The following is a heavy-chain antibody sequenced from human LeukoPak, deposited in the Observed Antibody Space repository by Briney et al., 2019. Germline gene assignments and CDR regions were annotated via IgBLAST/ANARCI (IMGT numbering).Heavy chain of an antibody. J-gene: IGHJ4*02. V-gene: IGHV3-15*07. Sequence: GGSLRLSCAASGFTFSNAWMSWVRQAPGKGLEWVGRIKSKIDGGAIEYAAPVQGTFTISRDDSKNTLYLQLNSLKIEDTAVYFCTTSNYYYDSNAWYWGQGALVTVSS. CDR2: IKSKIDGGAI. D-gene: IGHD3-22*01. CDR3: TTSNYYYDSNAWY. CDR1: GFTFSNAW.